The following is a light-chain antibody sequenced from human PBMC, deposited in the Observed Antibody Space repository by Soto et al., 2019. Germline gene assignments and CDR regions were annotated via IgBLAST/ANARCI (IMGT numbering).Light chain of an antibody. CDR3: QSYDSSNRV. V-gene: IGLV6-57*04. CDR2: EDN. J-gene: IGLJ2*01. CDR1: SGSIASNY. Sequence: NFMLTQPHSVSESSGKTVTISCTRSSGSIASNYVQWYQQRPGSAPTTVIYEDNQRPSGVPDRFSGSIDSSSNSASLTISGLKTEDEADYYCQSYDSSNRVFGGATKLTVL.